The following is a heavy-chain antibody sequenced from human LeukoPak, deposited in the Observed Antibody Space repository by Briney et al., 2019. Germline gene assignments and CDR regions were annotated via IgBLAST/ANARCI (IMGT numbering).Heavy chain of an antibody. J-gene: IGHJ4*02. CDR3: AKDRKVGRLYSSGWYPDY. V-gene: IGHV3-30*18. CDR1: GFTFSSYG. CDR2: ISYDGSNK. D-gene: IGHD6-19*01. Sequence: PGGSLRLSCAASGFTFSSYGMHWVRQAPGKGLEWVAVISYDGSNKYYADSVKGRFTISRDNSKNTLYLQMNSLRAEDTAVYYCAKDRKVGRLYSSGWYPDYWGQGTLVTVSS.